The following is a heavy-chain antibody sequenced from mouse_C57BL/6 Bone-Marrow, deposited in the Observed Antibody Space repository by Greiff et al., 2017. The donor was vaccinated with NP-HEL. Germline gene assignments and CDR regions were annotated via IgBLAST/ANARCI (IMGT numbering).Heavy chain of an antibody. CDR3: AREYGSSPWYFDV. J-gene: IGHJ1*03. V-gene: IGHV3-5*01. Sequence: VQLQQSGPGLVKPSQTVFLTCTVTGISITTGNYRWSWIRQFPGNKLEWIGYIYYSGTITYNPSLTSRTTITRDTPKNQFFLEMNSLTAEDTATYYCAREYGSSPWYFDVWGTGTTVTVSS. CDR1: GISITTGNYR. D-gene: IGHD1-1*01. CDR2: IYYSGTI.